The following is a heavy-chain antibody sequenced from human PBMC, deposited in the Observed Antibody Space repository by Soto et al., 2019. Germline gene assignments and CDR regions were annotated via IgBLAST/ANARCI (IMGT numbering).Heavy chain of an antibody. CDR3: TRLQSVPGGDFVPYFDS. CDR1: GFTLGFYS. CDR2: IRGKAYDGTT. Sequence: PGGSLRLSCTSSGFTLGFYSMSWVRQAPGKGLEWVGFIRGKAYDGTTEYAASVQGRFTISRDDSKSIAYLQMSSLKTEDTAVYYCTRLQSVPGGDFVPYFDSWGQGTLVTVSS. V-gene: IGHV3-49*04. J-gene: IGHJ4*02. D-gene: IGHD2-21*02.